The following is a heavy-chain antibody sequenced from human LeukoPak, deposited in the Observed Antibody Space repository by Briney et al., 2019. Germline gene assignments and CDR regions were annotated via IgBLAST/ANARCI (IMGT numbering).Heavy chain of an antibody. CDR1: GFTFSSYW. CDR3: ARGFPYCSAGSCYYGLDV. CDR2: ITSDGSSA. Sequence: GGSLRLSCAASGFTFSSYWMHWVRQAPGKGLVWVSRITSDGSSARYADSVKGRFTISRDNAKNTLYLQLNSLRAEDTAVYYCARGFPYCSAGSCYYGLDVWGQGTMVTVSS. J-gene: IGHJ6*02. D-gene: IGHD2-15*01. V-gene: IGHV3-74*01.